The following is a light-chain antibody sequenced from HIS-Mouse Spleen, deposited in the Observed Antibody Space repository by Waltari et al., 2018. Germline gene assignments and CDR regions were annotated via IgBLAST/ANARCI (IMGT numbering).Light chain of an antibody. CDR2: WAS. Sequence: IVMTQSPDSVAVSLGERATINCKSCQSVLYSSNNKNYLAWYQQKPGQPPKLLIYWASTRESGVPDRFSGSGSGTDFTLTISSLQAEDVAVYYCQQYYSTPLTFGGGTKVEIK. J-gene: IGKJ4*01. CDR3: QQYYSTPLT. CDR1: QSVLYSSNNKNY. V-gene: IGKV4-1*01.